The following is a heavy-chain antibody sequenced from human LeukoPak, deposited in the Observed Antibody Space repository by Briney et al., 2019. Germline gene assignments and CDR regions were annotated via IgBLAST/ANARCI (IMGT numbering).Heavy chain of an antibody. CDR1: GYTFTSHY. Sequence: ASVKVSCKASGYTFTSHYMHWVRRAPGQGLEWMGIINPSGGSTSYAQKFQGRVTMTRDTSTSTVYMELSSLRSEDTAVYYCASGGSSSPFDYWGQGTLVTVSS. V-gene: IGHV1-46*01. D-gene: IGHD6-13*01. CDR3: ASGGSSSPFDY. J-gene: IGHJ4*02. CDR2: INPSGGST.